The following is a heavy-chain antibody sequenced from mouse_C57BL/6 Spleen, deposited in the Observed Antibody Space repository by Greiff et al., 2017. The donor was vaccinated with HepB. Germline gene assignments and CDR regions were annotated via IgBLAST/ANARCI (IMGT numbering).Heavy chain of an antibody. Sequence: EVQLQQSGPELVKPGASVKMSCKASGYTFTDYNMHWVKQSHGKSLEWIGYINPNNGGTSYNQKFKGKATLTVNKSSSTAYMELRSLTSEDSAVYYCAREGGWGWYFDVWGTGTTVTVSS. CDR2: INPNNGGT. D-gene: IGHD1-1*02. CDR3: AREGGWGWYFDV. CDR1: GYTFTDYN. V-gene: IGHV1-22*01. J-gene: IGHJ1*03.